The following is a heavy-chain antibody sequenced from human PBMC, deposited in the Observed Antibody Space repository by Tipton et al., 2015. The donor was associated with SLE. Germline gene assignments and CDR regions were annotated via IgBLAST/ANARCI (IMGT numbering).Heavy chain of an antibody. CDR1: GGSFSGYY. J-gene: IGHJ4*02. D-gene: IGHD3-3*01. CDR3: ARHYDFWSAYNYFDY. Sequence: TLSLTCAVYGGSFSGYYWSWIRQPPGKGLEWIGEINHSGSTNYNPSLKSRVTISVDTSKNQFSLKLSSVTAADTAVYYCARHYDFWSAYNYFDYWGQGTLVTVSS. CDR2: INHSGST. V-gene: IGHV4-34*01.